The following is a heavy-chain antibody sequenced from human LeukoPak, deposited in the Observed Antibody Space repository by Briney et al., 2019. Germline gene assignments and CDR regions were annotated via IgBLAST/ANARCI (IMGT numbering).Heavy chain of an antibody. CDR3: ARDLGTSGWYTFDF. CDR2: TNYRSKWYD. J-gene: IGHJ5*01. D-gene: IGHD6-19*01. Sequence: SQTLSLTCAISGDSVSSKNGAWNWIRQSPSRGLEWLGGTNYRSKWYDESADSVKGRVTISPDTSKNQFSLHVYSVTPEDTAVYYCARDLGTSGWYTFDFWGQGTLVTVSS. CDR1: GDSVSSKNGA. V-gene: IGHV6-1*01.